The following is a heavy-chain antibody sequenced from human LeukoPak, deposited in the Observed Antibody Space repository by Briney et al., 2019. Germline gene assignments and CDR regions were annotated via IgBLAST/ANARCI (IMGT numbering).Heavy chain of an antibody. V-gene: IGHV3-30*18. Sequence: PGGSLRLSCAASGFTFSSYGMHWVRQAPGKGLEWVAVISYDGSNKYYADSVKGRFTISRDNSKNTLYLQMNSLRAEDTAVYYCAKESRPGYSSGSLDYWGQGTLVTVSS. CDR3: AKESRPGYSSGSLDY. J-gene: IGHJ4*02. D-gene: IGHD6-19*01. CDR2: ISYDGSNK. CDR1: GFTFSSYG.